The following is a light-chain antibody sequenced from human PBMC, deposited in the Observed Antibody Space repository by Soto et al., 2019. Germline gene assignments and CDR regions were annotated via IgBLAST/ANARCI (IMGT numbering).Light chain of an antibody. V-gene: IGKV3-15*01. Sequence: EIVMKQSPATLSVTPGERATVSCRASQSASSNLAWYQQKHGQAPRLLIHGASTRATGIPARFSVSGTGTYFTLTLPILPSYDFPVYYCHHYNNWPTSTFGQGTMV. CDR2: GAS. CDR3: HHYNNWPTST. J-gene: IGKJ1*01. CDR1: QSASSN.